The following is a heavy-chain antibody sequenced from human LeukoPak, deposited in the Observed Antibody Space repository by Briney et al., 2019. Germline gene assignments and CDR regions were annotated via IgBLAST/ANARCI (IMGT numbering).Heavy chain of an antibody. CDR1: GFIFSSYA. CDR3: AKEKLGSSGSQIDY. V-gene: IGHV3-23*01. CDR2: ISGRGGST. J-gene: IGHJ4*02. D-gene: IGHD1-26*01. Sequence: GGSLRLSCEASGFIFSSYAMSWVRQAPGKGLEWVSAISGRGGSTHYADSVKGRFTISRDNSKNTVHLQMNSLRAEDTAVYYCAKEKLGSSGSQIDYWGQGILVTVSS.